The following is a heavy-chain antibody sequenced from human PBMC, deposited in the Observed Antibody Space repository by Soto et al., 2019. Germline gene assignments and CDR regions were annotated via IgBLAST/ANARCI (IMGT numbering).Heavy chain of an antibody. V-gene: IGHV4-34*01. D-gene: IGHD3-22*01. J-gene: IGHJ3*02. CDR3: ARTHGSWYYYDSSGDAFDI. CDR2: INHSGST. CDR1: GGSFSGYY. Sequence: SETLSLTCAVYGGSFSGYYWSWIRQPPGKGLEWIGEINHSGSTNYNPSLKSRVTISVDTSKNQFSLKLSSVTAADTAVYYCARTHGSWYYYDSSGDAFDIWGQGTMVTV.